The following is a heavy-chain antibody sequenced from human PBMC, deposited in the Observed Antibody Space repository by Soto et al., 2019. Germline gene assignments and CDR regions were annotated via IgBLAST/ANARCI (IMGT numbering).Heavy chain of an antibody. Sequence: ASVKVSCKASGFTFTSSAVQWVRQARGQRLEWIGWIVVGSGNTNYAQKFQERVTITRDMSTSTAYMELSSLRSEDTAVYYCAAQPLTTYYDSSGYYFDYWGQGTLVTVYS. CDR3: AAQPLTTYYDSSGYYFDY. J-gene: IGHJ4*02. CDR1: GFTFTSSA. CDR2: IVVGSGNT. V-gene: IGHV1-58*01. D-gene: IGHD3-22*01.